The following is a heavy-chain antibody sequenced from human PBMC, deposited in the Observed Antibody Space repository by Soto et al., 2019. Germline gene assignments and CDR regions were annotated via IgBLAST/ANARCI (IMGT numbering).Heavy chain of an antibody. D-gene: IGHD3-22*01. CDR3: ARAYYDISGADGPHDAFDI. Sequence: GGSLRLSCAASGFTFSSYDMHWVRQATGKGLEWVSAIGTAGDTYYPGPVKGRFTISRENAKNSLYLQMNSLRAEDTAVYYFARAYYDISGADGPHDAFDIWGQGTMVTVSS. CDR2: IGTAGDT. V-gene: IGHV3-13*01. J-gene: IGHJ3*02. CDR1: GFTFSSYD.